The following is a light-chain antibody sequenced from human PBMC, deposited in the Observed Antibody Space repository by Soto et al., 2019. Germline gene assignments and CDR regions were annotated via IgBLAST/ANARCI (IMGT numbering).Light chain of an antibody. J-gene: IGKJ1*01. CDR1: QSISIW. V-gene: IGKV1-5*03. CDR3: QQYNGYPGT. Sequence: DIQMTQSPSTLSASVGDRVAITCRASQSISIWLAWYQQKPGKAPKLLIYKASSLESGVPSRFSGSGSGTEFTLTISSLQPDDFATYSCQQYNGYPGTFGQGTQVEIK. CDR2: KAS.